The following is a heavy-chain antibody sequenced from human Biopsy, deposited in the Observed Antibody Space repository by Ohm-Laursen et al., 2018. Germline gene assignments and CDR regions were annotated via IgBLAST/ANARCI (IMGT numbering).Heavy chain of an antibody. CDR1: GYSISSGGNY. CDR2: IYHTGST. Sequence: QTLTLTCTVSGYSISSGGNYWSWIRQFPGKGPEWIAYIYHTGSTYYNPSLKSRLSIAIDMSKNQFSVSLRSVTGADTAVYYCARADMVTTIVDYWGQGTLVTVSS. D-gene: IGHD5-12*01. CDR3: ARADMVTTIVDY. J-gene: IGHJ4*02. V-gene: IGHV4-31*03.